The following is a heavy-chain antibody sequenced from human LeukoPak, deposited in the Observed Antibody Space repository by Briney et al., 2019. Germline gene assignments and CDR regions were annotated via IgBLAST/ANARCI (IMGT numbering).Heavy chain of an antibody. Sequence: AASVKVSCKASGGTFSNYAISWVRQAPGQGLEWMGRIIPILGIANYAQKFQGRVTITADKSTSTAYMELSSLRSEDTAVYYCARTLPFYDSSGYPLYYYYGMDVWGQGTTVTVSS. D-gene: IGHD3-22*01. CDR1: GGTFSNYA. CDR3: ARTLPFYDSSGYPLYYYYGMDV. CDR2: IIPILGIA. J-gene: IGHJ6*02. V-gene: IGHV1-69*04.